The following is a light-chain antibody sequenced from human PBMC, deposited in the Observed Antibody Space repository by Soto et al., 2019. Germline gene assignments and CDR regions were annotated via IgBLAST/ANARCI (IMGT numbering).Light chain of an antibody. Sequence: QSVLTQPPSASGTPGQRVTISCSGSSSNIGSNYVYWYQQLPGTAPKLLIYRNNQRPSGVPDRFSGYKSGTSASLAISGLRSEDEADYYCAAWDDSLSAPWVFGGGTQLTVL. J-gene: IGLJ3*02. CDR1: SSNIGSNY. CDR3: AAWDDSLSAPWV. V-gene: IGLV1-47*01. CDR2: RNN.